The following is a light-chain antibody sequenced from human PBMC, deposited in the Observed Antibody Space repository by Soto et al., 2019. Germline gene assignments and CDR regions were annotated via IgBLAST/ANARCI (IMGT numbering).Light chain of an antibody. V-gene: IGKV3-11*01. Sequence: EIVLTQSPATLSLSPGERATFSCRASQSVSSDLVWYQQKPGQAPRLLIYDASNRATGIPARFSGSGSGTDFTLTISSLEPEDFAVYYCQQRSNWPPTFGQGTKVEIK. CDR2: DAS. CDR1: QSVSSD. CDR3: QQRSNWPPT. J-gene: IGKJ1*01.